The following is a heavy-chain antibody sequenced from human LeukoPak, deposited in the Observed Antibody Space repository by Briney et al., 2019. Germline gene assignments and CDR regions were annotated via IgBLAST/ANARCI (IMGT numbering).Heavy chain of an antibody. D-gene: IGHD3-10*01. J-gene: IGHJ4*02. CDR3: AKGRRGLDS. V-gene: IGHV3-23*01. CDR1: GFTFSNFG. Sequence: GGSLRLSCAASGFTFSNFGMTWVRQGTGKGLDWVSTITGSGLHTYYADSVKGRFTISRDNSKNTLFLQMNTLRAEDTAVYYCAKGRRGLDSWGQGTLVTVSS. CDR2: ITGSGLHT.